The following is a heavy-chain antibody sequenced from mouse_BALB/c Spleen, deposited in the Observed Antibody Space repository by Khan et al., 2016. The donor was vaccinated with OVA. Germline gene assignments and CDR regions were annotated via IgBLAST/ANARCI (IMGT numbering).Heavy chain of an antibody. Sequence: QARLQQSGTELARPGASVKLSCKASGYTFTSYWMQWVKQRPGQGLEWIGAIYPGDGNTRYTQKFKGKATLTADKSSSTAYMQLSSLASEDSAVYFCVRGGITTGYFDYWGQGTTLTVSS. CDR1: GYTFTSYW. J-gene: IGHJ2*01. CDR3: VRGGITTGYFDY. D-gene: IGHD1-1*01. V-gene: IGHV1-87*01. CDR2: IYPGDGNT.